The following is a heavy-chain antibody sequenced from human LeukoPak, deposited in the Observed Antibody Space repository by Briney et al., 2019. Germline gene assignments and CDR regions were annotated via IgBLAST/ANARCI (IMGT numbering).Heavy chain of an antibody. J-gene: IGHJ5*02. D-gene: IGHD1-26*01. Sequence: SVKVSCKASGGTFSSYAISWVRQAPGQGLEWMGRIIPILGIANYAQKFQGRVTITADESTSTAYMELSSLRSEDTAVYYCARGSEGGSYYNWFDPWGQGTLVTVSS. V-gene: IGHV1-69*04. CDR2: IIPILGIA. CDR3: ARGSEGGSYYNWFDP. CDR1: GGTFSSYA.